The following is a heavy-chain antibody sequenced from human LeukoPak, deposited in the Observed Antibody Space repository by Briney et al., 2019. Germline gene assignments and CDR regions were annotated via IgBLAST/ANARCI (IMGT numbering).Heavy chain of an antibody. D-gene: IGHD5-24*01. CDR1: GFTFTSSA. CDR2: IVVGSGNT. Sequence: SVKVSCEASGFTFTSSAMQWVRQARGQRLEWIGWIVVGSGNTNYAQKFQERVTITRDMSTSTAYMELSSLRSEDTAVYYCAAVGNRDGYNETDYWGQGTLVTVSS. V-gene: IGHV1-58*02. CDR3: AAVGNRDGYNETDY. J-gene: IGHJ4*02.